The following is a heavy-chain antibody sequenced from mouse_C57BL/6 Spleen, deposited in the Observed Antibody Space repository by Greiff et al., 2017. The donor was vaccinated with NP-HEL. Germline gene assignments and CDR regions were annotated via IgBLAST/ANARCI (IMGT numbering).Heavy chain of an antibody. CDR1: GYAFTNYL. Sequence: QVQLKESGAELVRPGTSVKVSCKASGYAFTNYLIEWVKQRPGQGLEWIGVINTGSGGTNNNEKFKGKATLTADKSSSTAYMQLSSLTSDDSAVYFCARSGLIYDDYHSYAMDYWGQGTSVTVSS. J-gene: IGHJ4*01. CDR2: INTGSGGT. CDR3: ARSGLIYDDYHSYAMDY. V-gene: IGHV1-54*01. D-gene: IGHD2-4*01.